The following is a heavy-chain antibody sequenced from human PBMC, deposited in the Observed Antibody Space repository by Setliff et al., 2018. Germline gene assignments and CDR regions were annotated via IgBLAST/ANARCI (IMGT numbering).Heavy chain of an antibody. Sequence: LRLSCAASGFTFSNAWMSWVRQAPGKGLEWVGRIKSKTDGGTTDYAAPVKGRFTISRDDSKNTLYLQMNSLKTEDTAVYYCTTDKGYYDSSGYYYGDPESDYWGRGTLVTVSS. CDR1: GFTFSNAW. CDR2: IKSKTDGGTT. D-gene: IGHD3-22*01. V-gene: IGHV3-15*01. J-gene: IGHJ4*02. CDR3: TTDKGYYDSSGYYYGDPESDY.